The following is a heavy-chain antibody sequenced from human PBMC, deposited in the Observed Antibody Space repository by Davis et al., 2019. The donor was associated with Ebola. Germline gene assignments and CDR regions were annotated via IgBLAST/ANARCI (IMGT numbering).Heavy chain of an antibody. CDR1: GFTVSSSY. V-gene: IGHV3-53*01. CDR3: ARTHCSGGSCYLDY. Sequence: PGGSLGLSCAASGFTVSSSYMSWVRQAPGKGLEWVSVIYNGGSAYYADSVKGRFTISRDNSKNTLYLQMNSLGVEDTAVYYCARTHCSGGSCYLDYWGQGTLVTVSS. D-gene: IGHD2-15*01. J-gene: IGHJ4*02. CDR2: IYNGGSA.